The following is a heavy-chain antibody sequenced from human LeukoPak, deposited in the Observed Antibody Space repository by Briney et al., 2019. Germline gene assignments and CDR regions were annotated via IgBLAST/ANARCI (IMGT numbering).Heavy chain of an antibody. CDR2: IYSGGST. Sequence: GGSLRLSCAASGFTVSSIYMSWVRQAPGKGLEWVSVIYSGGSTYYADSVKGRFTISRDNSKNTLYLQMNSLRAEDTAVYYCARNYYDSSGYYVGSPPFFDYWGQGTLVTVSS. CDR1: GFTVSSIY. J-gene: IGHJ4*02. CDR3: ARNYYDSSGYYVGSPPFFDY. V-gene: IGHV3-66*02. D-gene: IGHD3-22*01.